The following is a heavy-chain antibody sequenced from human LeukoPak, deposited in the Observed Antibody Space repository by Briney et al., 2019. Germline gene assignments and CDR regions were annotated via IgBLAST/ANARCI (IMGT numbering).Heavy chain of an antibody. CDR2: INHSGST. CDR3: ARDPGYCSGGSCYGHDAFDI. Sequence: SETLSLTCAVYGGSFSGYYWRWIRQPPGKGLEWIGEINHSGSTNYNPSLKSRVTISVDTSKNQFSLKLSSVTAADTAVYYCARDPGYCSGGSCYGHDAFDIWGQGTMVTVSS. D-gene: IGHD2-15*01. V-gene: IGHV4-34*01. CDR1: GGSFSGYY. J-gene: IGHJ3*02.